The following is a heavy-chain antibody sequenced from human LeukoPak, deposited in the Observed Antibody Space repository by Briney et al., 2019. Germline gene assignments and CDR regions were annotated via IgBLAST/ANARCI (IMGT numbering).Heavy chain of an antibody. CDR3: VRDGGVSGYDLLDY. CDR1: GFTFSNYW. J-gene: IGHJ4*02. V-gene: IGHV3-7*01. D-gene: IGHD5-12*01. CDR2: INQDGSEE. Sequence: GGCVRLSCAASGFTFSNYWMTWVRQAPGRGLEGVAHINQDGSEEHYMDSVKDRFTISRDNAKNSLSLQMNSRRAEDTAVYYCVRDGGVSGYDLLDYWGRGTLVTVSS.